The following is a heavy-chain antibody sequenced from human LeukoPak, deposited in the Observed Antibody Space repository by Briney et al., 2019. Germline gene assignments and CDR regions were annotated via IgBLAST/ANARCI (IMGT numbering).Heavy chain of an antibody. J-gene: IGHJ6*02. V-gene: IGHV4-59*01. CDR3: AREAHPLYYDFWSGYRPSPNYYGMDV. Sequence: SETLSLTCTVSGGSISTYYWSWLRQPPGKRPECIGYSFYSGSTNYNPSLKSRVTISVDRSKSQFSLKLNSVTAADTAVYYCAREAHPLYYDFWSGYRPSPNYYGMDVWGQGTTVTVSS. D-gene: IGHD3-3*01. CDR2: SFYSGST. CDR1: GGSISTYY.